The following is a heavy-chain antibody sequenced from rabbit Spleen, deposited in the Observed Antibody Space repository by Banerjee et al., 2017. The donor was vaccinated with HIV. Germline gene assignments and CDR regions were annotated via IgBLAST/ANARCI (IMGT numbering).Heavy chain of an antibody. D-gene: IGHD1-1*01. V-gene: IGHV1S45*01. J-gene: IGHJ3*01. CDR3: ARSPINNRASRLDL. CDR1: GFSFSSSDY. Sequence: QEQLVESGGGLVQPEGSLTLTCTASGFSFSSSDYMCWVRQAPGKGLEWIGCIYTGSGSTDYASWAKGRLTISKTSSTTVTLQMTSLTAADTATYFCARSPINNRASRLDLWGPGTLVTVS. CDR2: IYTGSGST.